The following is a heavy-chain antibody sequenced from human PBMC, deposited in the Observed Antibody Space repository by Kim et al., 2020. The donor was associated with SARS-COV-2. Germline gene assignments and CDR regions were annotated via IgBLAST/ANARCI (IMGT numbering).Heavy chain of an antibody. CDR3: AVEYSRGYYFDY. CDR2: IIPIFGTA. CDR1: GGTFSSYA. Sequence: SVKVSCKASGGTFSSYAISWVRQAPGQGLEWMGGIIPIFGTANYAQKFQGRVTITADESTSTAYMELSSLRSEDTAVYYCAVEYSRGYYFDYWGQGTLVTVSS. J-gene: IGHJ4*02. V-gene: IGHV1-69*13. D-gene: IGHD6-6*01.